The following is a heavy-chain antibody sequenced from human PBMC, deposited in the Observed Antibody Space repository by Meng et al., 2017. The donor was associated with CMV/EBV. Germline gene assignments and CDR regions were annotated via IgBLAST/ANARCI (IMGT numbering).Heavy chain of an antibody. Sequence: GSLRLSCAASGFTFSSYSMNWVRQAPGKGLEWVSVIYSGGSTYYADSVKGRFTISRDNSKNTLYLQMNSLRAEDTAVYYCARDSYCGGDCYSDYWGQGTLVTVSS. CDR2: IYSGGST. J-gene: IGHJ4*02. D-gene: IGHD2-21*01. CDR1: GFTFSSYS. V-gene: IGHV3-66*02. CDR3: ARDSYCGGDCYSDY.